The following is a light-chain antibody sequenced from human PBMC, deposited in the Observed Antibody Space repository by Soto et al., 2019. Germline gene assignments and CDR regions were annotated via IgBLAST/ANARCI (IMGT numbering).Light chain of an antibody. Sequence: QSALTQPRSVSGSPGQSVTISCSGTSSDVGAYNSVSWYQLHPGKAPKLILYDVSRRPSGVPARFSASKSDNTASLTISGLQAEDEADYYCCSYAGNHGVRFGGGTKLTVL. V-gene: IGLV2-11*02. CDR1: SSDVGAYNS. CDR3: CSYAGNHGVR. J-gene: IGLJ2*01. CDR2: DVS.